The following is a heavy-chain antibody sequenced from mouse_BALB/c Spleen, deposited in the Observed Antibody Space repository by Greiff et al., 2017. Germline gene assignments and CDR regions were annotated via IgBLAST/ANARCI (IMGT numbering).Heavy chain of an antibody. J-gene: IGHJ4*01. Sequence: DVMLVESGGGLVKPGGSLKLSCAASGFTFSSYAMSWVRQTPEKRLEWVASISSGGSTYYPDSVKGRFTISRDNARNILYLQMSSLRSEDTAMYYCARGHYYGYAMDYWGQGTSVTVSS. CDR2: ISSGGST. D-gene: IGHD1-2*01. CDR3: ARGHYYGYAMDY. CDR1: GFTFSSYA. V-gene: IGHV5-6-5*01.